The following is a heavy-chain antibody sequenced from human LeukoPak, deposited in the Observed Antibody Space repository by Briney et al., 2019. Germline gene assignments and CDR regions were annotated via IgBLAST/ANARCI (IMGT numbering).Heavy chain of an antibody. D-gene: IGHD1-26*01. J-gene: IGHJ4*02. CDR1: GFTFSSYS. V-gene: IGHV3-21*01. Sequence: GGSLRLSCAASGFTFSSYSMNWVRQAPGKGLEWVSSISSSSSYIYYADSVKGRFTISRDNAKNSLYLQMNSLRAEDTAVYYCARYSIVGATTFDYWGQGTLVTDSS. CDR3: ARYSIVGATTFDY. CDR2: ISSSSSYI.